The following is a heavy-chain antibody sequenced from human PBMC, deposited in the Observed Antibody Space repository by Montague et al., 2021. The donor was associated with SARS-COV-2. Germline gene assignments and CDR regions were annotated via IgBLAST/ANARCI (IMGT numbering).Heavy chain of an antibody. D-gene: IGHD3-16*01. Sequence: SETLSLTCTVSGGSISSSYWSWFRQPPGKGLEWFGYISHSGCTNYNPSLTSRVTMSVDNSKNQFSLKVNSVTAADTAVYYCARHDSASHAADFWGQGTLVTVSS. CDR2: ISHSGCT. V-gene: IGHV4-59*08. CDR3: ARHDSASHAADF. J-gene: IGHJ4*02. CDR1: GGSISSSY.